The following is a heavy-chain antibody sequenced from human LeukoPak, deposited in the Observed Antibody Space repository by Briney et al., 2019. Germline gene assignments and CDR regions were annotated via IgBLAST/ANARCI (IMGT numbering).Heavy chain of an antibody. Sequence: GGSLRLSCAASGFTFSSYAMHWVRQATGKGLEWVAVISYDGSNKYYADSVKGRFTISRDNSKNTLYLQMNSLRAEDTAVYYCARVLLWFGEPSDFDYWGQGTLVTVSS. CDR1: GFTFSSYA. CDR2: ISYDGSNK. CDR3: ARVLLWFGEPSDFDY. D-gene: IGHD3-10*01. J-gene: IGHJ4*02. V-gene: IGHV3-30*04.